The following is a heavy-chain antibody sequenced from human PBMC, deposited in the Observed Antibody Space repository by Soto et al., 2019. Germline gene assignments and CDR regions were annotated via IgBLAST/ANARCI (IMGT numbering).Heavy chain of an antibody. D-gene: IGHD1-7*01. CDR1: GGSISSYY. CDR2: INHSGST. J-gene: IGHJ4*02. V-gene: IGHV4-59*08. Sequence: PSETLSLTCTVSGGSISSYYWSWIRQPPGKGLEWIGEINHSGSTNYNPSLKSRVTISLDKSENQFSLKVTSLTAADTAVYYCASRDPGTSVDYWGQGTLVTVPQ. CDR3: ASRDPGTSVDY.